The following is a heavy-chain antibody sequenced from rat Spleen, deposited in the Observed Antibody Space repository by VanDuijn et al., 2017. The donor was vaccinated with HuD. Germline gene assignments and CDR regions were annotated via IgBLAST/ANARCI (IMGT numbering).Heavy chain of an antibody. V-gene: IGHV2-32*01. D-gene: IGHD1-2*01. CDR1: GFSLTSYH. CDR3: ARAQLVVLTSYDNWFAY. CDR2: MWRDGDT. Sequence: QVQLKESGPGLVQPSQTLSLTCTVSGFSLTSYHVPWVRQPPGKGLEWMGVMWRDGDTSYNSALKSRLSISRDTSKSQVFLKMSSLQTEDTATYYCARAQLVVLTSYDNWFAYWGQGTLVTVSS. J-gene: IGHJ3*01.